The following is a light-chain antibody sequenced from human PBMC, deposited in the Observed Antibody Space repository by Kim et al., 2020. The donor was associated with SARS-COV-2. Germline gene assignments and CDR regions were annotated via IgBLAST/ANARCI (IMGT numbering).Light chain of an antibody. Sequence: GQKTTISCSASSSNIGNNYVSWYQQLPGTAPKLLIYDNNKRPSGIPDRFSGSKSGTSATLGITGLQTGDEADYYCGTWDSSLSAEVFGGGTQLTVL. CDR3: GTWDSSLSAEV. V-gene: IGLV1-51*01. CDR1: SSNIGNNY. CDR2: DNN. J-gene: IGLJ2*01.